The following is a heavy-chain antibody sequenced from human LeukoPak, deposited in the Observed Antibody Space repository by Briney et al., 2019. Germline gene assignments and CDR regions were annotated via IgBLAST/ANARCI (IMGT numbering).Heavy chain of an antibody. D-gene: IGHD6-6*01. CDR3: ARGQSGSSSSFDY. J-gene: IGHJ4*02. CDR1: GGTLSSSA. CDR2: IIPIFGTA. V-gene: IGHV1-69*05. Sequence: ASVKVSCKASGGTLSSSAISWVRQAPGQGLEWMGGIIPIFGTANYAQKFQGRVTITTDESTSTAYMELSSLRSEDTAVYYCARGQSGSSSSFDYWGQGTLVTVSS.